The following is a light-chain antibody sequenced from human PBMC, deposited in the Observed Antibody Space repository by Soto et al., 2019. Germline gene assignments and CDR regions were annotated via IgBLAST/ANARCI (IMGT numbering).Light chain of an antibody. V-gene: IGKV4-1*01. CDR1: QSVLYSTNNKNS. Sequence: DIVITPSPDSLAVALGESATINCKSRQSVLYSTNNKNSLAWYQKKTGQPPKLLIYWASTRESGVPDRFSVSWSGTDFSITISRLQDEDVPFYDGQHYYDTACTFGQGNRLES. CDR2: WAS. J-gene: IGKJ2*02. CDR3: QHYYDTACT.